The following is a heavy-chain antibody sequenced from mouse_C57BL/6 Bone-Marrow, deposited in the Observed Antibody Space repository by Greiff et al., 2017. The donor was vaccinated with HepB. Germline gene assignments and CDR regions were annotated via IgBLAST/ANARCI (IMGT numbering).Heavy chain of an antibody. CDR2: ISSGGSYT. CDR3: ARQRGPFAY. J-gene: IGHJ3*01. V-gene: IGHV5-6*01. Sequence: EVQLQESGGDLVKPGGSLKLSCAASGFTFSSYGMSWVRQTPDKRLEWVATISSGGSYTYYPDSVKGRFTISRDNAKNTLYLQMSSLKSEDTAMYYCARQRGPFAYWGQGTLVTVSA. D-gene: IGHD3-3*01. CDR1: GFTFSSYG.